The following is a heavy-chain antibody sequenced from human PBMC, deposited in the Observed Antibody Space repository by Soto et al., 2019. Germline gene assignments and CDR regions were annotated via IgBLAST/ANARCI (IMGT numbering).Heavy chain of an antibody. CDR3: AKDAPPGGSSGWNYFDY. Sequence: GGSLRLSCAASGFTFSSYGMHWVRQAPGKGLEWVAVISYDGSNKYYADSVKGRFTISRDNSKNTLYLQMNSLRAEDTAVYYCAKDAPPGGSSGWNYFDYWGQGTLVTVSS. J-gene: IGHJ4*02. CDR1: GFTFSSYG. V-gene: IGHV3-30*18. D-gene: IGHD6-19*01. CDR2: ISYDGSNK.